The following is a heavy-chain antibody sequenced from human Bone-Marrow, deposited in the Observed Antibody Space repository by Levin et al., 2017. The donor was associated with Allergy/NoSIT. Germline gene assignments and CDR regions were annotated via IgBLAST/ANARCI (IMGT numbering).Heavy chain of an antibody. D-gene: IGHD1/OR15-1a*01. CDR1: GGSISNYY. CDR3: ARGNMNTWRLDK. J-gene: IGHJ4*02. CDR2: ISYSGTT. Sequence: SETLSLTCTVSGGSISNYYWSWIRQPPGKGLEWIGSISYSGTTYDSPSVKRRVFIAVDTSKNQFSLKLNYVTAADTAVYFCARGNMNTWRLDKWGQGILVTVSS. V-gene: IGHV4-59*01.